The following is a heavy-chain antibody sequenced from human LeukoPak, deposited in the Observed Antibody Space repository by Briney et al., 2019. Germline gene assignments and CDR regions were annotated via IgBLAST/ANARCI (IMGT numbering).Heavy chain of an antibody. Sequence: SETLSLTCSVSGVSIDTYYWSWIRQPAGKGLEWIGRIFASGSGNYNPSLRGRVTMSVDTSRNQFSLQLTSVTAADTAVYYCARTDDSGTYQGLFDYWGQGSLVTVSS. CDR3: ARTDDSGTYQGLFDY. CDR1: GVSIDTYY. J-gene: IGHJ4*02. V-gene: IGHV4-4*07. D-gene: IGHD1-26*01. CDR2: IFASGSG.